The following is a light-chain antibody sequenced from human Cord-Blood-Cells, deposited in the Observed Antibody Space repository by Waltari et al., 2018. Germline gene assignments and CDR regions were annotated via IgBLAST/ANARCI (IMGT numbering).Light chain of an antibody. CDR2: EVS. J-gene: IGLJ1*01. CDR1: SSDVGGYNY. Sequence: QSALTPPPSASGSPVQSVTIPCTGTSSDVGGYNYVSWYQQHPGKAPKRMIYEVSKRPSGVPDRFSGSKSGNTASLTVSGLQAEDEADYYCSSYAGSNNYVFGTGTKVTVL. CDR3: SSYAGSNNYV. V-gene: IGLV2-8*01.